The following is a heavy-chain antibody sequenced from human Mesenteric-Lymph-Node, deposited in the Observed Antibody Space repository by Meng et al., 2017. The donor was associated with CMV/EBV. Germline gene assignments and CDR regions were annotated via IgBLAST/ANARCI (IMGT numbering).Heavy chain of an antibody. D-gene: IGHD5-18*01. V-gene: IGHV4-39*01. CDR2: IYYSGSTY. Sequence: HLQLQQSGSVLVKPSETLSLTCTVSGGSISSSSYYWGWIRQPPGKGLEWIGYIYYSGSTYYYNPSLKTRVTISVDTSKNQFSLKLSSVTAAETAVYYCARHSALLVTNFDYWGQGTLVTVSS. CDR1: GGSISSSSYY. CDR3: ARHSALLVTNFDY. J-gene: IGHJ4*02.